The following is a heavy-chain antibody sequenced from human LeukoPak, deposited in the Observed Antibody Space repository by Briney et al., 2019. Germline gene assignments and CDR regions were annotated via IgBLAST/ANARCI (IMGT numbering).Heavy chain of an antibody. Sequence: GGSLRLSCAVSGITLSNYGMSWVRQAPGKGLEWVAGISGSGGSTNYADSVKGRFSIFRDNPKNTLYLQMNSLRAEDTAVYLCAKRGVVIRVILVGFHKEAYYFDSWGQGALVTVSS. D-gene: IGHD3-22*01. V-gene: IGHV3-23*01. CDR1: GITLSNYG. CDR2: ISGSGGST. J-gene: IGHJ4*02. CDR3: AKRGVVIRVILVGFHKEAYYFDS.